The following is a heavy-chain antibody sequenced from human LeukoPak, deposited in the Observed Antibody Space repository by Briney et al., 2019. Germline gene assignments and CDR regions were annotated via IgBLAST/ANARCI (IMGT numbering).Heavy chain of an antibody. V-gene: IGHV1-8*03. CDR1: GYTFTSYD. D-gene: IGHD6-13*01. Sequence: ASVKVSCKASGYTFTSYDINWVRQATGQGLEWMGWMNPNSGNTGYAQKFQGRVTITRNTSISTAYMELSSLRSEDTAVYYCARGLNSSSWYYGYYYYYMDVWGKGTTVTVSS. CDR2: MNPNSGNT. CDR3: ARGLNSSSWYYGYYYYYMDV. J-gene: IGHJ6*03.